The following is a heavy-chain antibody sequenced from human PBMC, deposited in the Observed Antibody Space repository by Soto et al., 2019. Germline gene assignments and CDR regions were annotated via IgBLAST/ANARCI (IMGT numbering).Heavy chain of an antibody. CDR2: INAGNGNT. D-gene: IGHD3-22*01. Sequence: QVQLVQSGAEVKKPGASVKVSCKASGYTFTSYAMHWVRQAPGQRLEWMGWINAGNGNTKYSQKFQGRVTITRDTSASTAYMELSSLRSEDTAVYYCARDTLYDSSGYYCVGYNGFDPWGQGTLVTVSS. J-gene: IGHJ5*02. CDR1: GYTFTSYA. V-gene: IGHV1-3*01. CDR3: ARDTLYDSSGYYCVGYNGFDP.